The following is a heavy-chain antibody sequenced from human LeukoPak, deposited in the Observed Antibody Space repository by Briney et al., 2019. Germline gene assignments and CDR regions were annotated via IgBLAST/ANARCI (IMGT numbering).Heavy chain of an antibody. CDR2: IYYSGST. Sequence: SETLSLTCTVSGGSISSSSYYWGWIRQPPGKGLEWIGSIYYSGSTYYNPSLKSRVTISVDTSKNQFSLKLSSVTAADTAVYYCARRAMDYPEGAWFDPWGQGTLVTVSS. V-gene: IGHV4-39*01. CDR1: GGSISSSSYY. CDR3: ARRAMDYPEGAWFDP. J-gene: IGHJ5*02. D-gene: IGHD1-26*01.